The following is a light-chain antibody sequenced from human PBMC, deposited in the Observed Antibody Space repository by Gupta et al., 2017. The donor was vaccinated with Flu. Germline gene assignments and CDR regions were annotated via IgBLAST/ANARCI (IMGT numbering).Light chain of an antibody. CDR1: SSDSGGYNY. CDR3: CSFAGGFYV. J-gene: IGLJ1*01. CDR2: DVM. Sequence: QSVTVSCTGTSSDSGGYNYVSWYQQHPGKAPKLMIYDVMKRPSGVPDRFSGSKSGNTASLTISGLQAEDEADYYCCSFAGGFYVFGTGTKVTVL. V-gene: IGLV2-11*01.